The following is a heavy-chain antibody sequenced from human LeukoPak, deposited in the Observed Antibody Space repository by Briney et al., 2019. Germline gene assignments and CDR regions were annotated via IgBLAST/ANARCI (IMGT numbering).Heavy chain of an antibody. Sequence: GGSLRLSCAASGFTFSSYGMHWVRQAPGKGLEWVAVLSYDGCNKYYADSVKGRFTISRDNSKNTLYLQMNSLRAEDTAVYYCAKDRAPGYCSGGSCQHYFDYWGQGTLVTVSS. D-gene: IGHD2-15*01. CDR1: GFTFSSYG. CDR3: AKDRAPGYCSGGSCQHYFDY. V-gene: IGHV3-30*18. CDR2: LSYDGCNK. J-gene: IGHJ4*02.